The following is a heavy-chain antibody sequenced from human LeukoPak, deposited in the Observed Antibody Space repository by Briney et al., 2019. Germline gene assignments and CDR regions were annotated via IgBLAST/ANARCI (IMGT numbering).Heavy chain of an antibody. J-gene: IGHJ4*02. CDR2: INHSGST. CDR3: ARLYLRGFFDY. D-gene: IGHD3-16*01. V-gene: IGHV4-34*01. CDR1: GGSFSGYY. Sequence: SETLSLTCAVYGGSFSGYYWSWIRQPPGKGLEWIGEINHSGSTNYNPSLKSRVTISVDTSKNQFSLKLSSVTAADTAVYYCARLYLRGFFDYWGQGTLVTVSS.